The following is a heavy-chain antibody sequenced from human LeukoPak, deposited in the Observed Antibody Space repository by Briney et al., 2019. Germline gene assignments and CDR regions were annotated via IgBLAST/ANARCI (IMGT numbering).Heavy chain of an antibody. CDR1: GESFSGYY. D-gene: IGHD3-10*01. CDR2: INHAGGT. J-gene: IGHJ4*02. Sequence: SETLSLTCAVYGESFSGYYWNWIRQTPGKGLEWIGEINHAGGTNYNPSLKSRVTISVDTSKNQFSLSLTSVTAADTAVYFCARAGTGDRSAVFDSWGQGALVTVSS. CDR3: ARAGTGDRSAVFDS. V-gene: IGHV4-34*01.